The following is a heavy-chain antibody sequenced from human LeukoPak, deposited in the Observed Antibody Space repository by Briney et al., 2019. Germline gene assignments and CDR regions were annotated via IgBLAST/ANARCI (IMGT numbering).Heavy chain of an antibody. CDR1: GGSISSSNW. V-gene: IGHV4-4*02. CDR3: ARDMTTVMGWDAFDI. CDR2: IYHSGST. Sequence: SETLSFTCAVSGGSISSSNWWSWVRQPPGKGLEWIGEIYHSGSTNYNPSLKSRVTISVDKSKNQFSLKLSSVTAADTAVYYCARDMTTVMGWDAFDIWGQGAMVTVSS. D-gene: IGHD4-17*01. J-gene: IGHJ3*02.